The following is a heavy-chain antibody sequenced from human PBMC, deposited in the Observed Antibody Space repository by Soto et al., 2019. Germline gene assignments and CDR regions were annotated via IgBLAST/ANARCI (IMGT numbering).Heavy chain of an antibody. J-gene: IGHJ2*01. V-gene: IGHV3-23*01. D-gene: IGHD6-6*01. CDR3: AKGPKSSSPTGYYWYFDL. Sequence: GGSLRLSCAASGFPFSSYAMSWVRQAPGKGLEWVSAISGSGGSTYYADSVKGRFTISRDNSKNTLYLQMNSLRAEDTAVYYCAKGPKSSSPTGYYWYFDLWGRGTLVTVSS. CDR1: GFPFSSYA. CDR2: ISGSGGST.